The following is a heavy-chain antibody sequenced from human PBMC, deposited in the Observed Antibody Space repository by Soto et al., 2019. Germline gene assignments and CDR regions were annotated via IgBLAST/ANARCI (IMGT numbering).Heavy chain of an antibody. CDR1: GDSFNTFA. J-gene: IGHJ4*02. Sequence: QVQLVQSGAEVKKPGSSVKLSCKASGDSFNTFAVTWVRQAPGQGLEWMGGIIPNFDTSNYAQKFQGRVTSIADKSTSTPYMELSSLRSEDTAVYCCARPYYDSSGYYLWYFDYWGQGTLVTVSS. V-gene: IGHV1-69*06. CDR3: ARPYYDSSGYYLWYFDY. CDR2: IIPNFDTS. D-gene: IGHD3-22*01.